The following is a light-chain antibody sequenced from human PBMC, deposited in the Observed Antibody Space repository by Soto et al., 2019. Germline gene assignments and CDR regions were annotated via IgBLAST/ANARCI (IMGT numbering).Light chain of an antibody. J-gene: IGKJ1*01. V-gene: IGKV3-15*01. Sequence: EIVMTQSPATLSVSPGEGATLSCRASQSVSSKLAWYQQKPGQAPRLLIYGASTRATGIPASLSGSVSGTDFTLIVSSLQSEDSAVYYGQQYNSWLWTFGEGTKVEI. CDR3: QQYNSWLWT. CDR2: GAS. CDR1: QSVSSK.